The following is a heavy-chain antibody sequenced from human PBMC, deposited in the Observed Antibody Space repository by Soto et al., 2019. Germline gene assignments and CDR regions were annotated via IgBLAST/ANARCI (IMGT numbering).Heavy chain of an antibody. D-gene: IGHD5-18*01. V-gene: IGHV3-21*01. J-gene: IGHJ4*02. CDR3: AREQDTAMATAFDY. CDR1: GFTFSSYS. CDR2: ISSSSSYI. Sequence: EVQLVESGGGLVKPGGSLRLSCAASGFTFSSYSMNWVRQAPGKGLEWVSSISSSSSYIYYADSVKGRFTISRDNAKNSLYLQMNSLRAEDMAVYYCAREQDTAMATAFDYWGQGTLVTVST.